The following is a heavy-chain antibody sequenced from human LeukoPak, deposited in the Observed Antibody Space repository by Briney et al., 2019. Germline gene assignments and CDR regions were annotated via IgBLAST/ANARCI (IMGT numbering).Heavy chain of an antibody. V-gene: IGHV3-23*01. Sequence: PGGSLRLSCAASGFTFSSYAMSWVRQAPGKGLEWVSGISGDGDSTYYADSVKGRFTISRDNSKNTLYLQMNSLRAEDTAVYYCARGKYGSGSYPYWGQGTLVTVSS. CDR2: ISGDGDST. D-gene: IGHD3-10*01. J-gene: IGHJ4*02. CDR1: GFTFSSYA. CDR3: ARGKYGSGSYPY.